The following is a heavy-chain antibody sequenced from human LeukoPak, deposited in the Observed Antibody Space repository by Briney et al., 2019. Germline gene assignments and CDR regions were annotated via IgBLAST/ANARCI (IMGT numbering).Heavy chain of an antibody. J-gene: IGHJ4*02. D-gene: IGHD5-24*01. Sequence: GGSLRLSCAAPGFTVTYNYMSWVRQAPGKGLEWVSVIQSGGSTDYADSVKGRFTISRDNSKNTLYLQMNSLRAEDTAVYYCATPRVGRWADFDYWGQGTLVTVSS. CDR1: GFTVTYNY. CDR3: ATPRVGRWADFDY. CDR2: IQSGGST. V-gene: IGHV3-53*01.